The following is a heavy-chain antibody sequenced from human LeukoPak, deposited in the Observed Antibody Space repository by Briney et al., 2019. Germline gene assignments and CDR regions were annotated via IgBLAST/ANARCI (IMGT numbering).Heavy chain of an antibody. Sequence: GGSLRLSCAASGFTFRSYWMHWVRQAPGKGLEWVSRVIRDGSFTNYADSVKGRFTISRDNAKNSLYLQMNSLRAEDTAVYYCARVGGRTPQKRWFDPWGQGTLVTVSS. CDR2: VIRDGSFT. CDR3: ARVGGRTPQKRWFDP. V-gene: IGHV3-74*01. CDR1: GFTFRSYW. J-gene: IGHJ5*02.